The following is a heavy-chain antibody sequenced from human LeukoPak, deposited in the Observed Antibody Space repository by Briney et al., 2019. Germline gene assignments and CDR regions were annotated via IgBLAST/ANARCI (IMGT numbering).Heavy chain of an antibody. V-gene: IGHV3-23*01. CDR2: VSDDGYSR. Sequence: GRSLRLSCAASGFSFSSCAMRWVPQAPGKAPHRDSGVSDDGYSRYYADSLNVRFTISRDNSANTVYLQMNNLADEDTSVCYCVKEGGGHSYAPKTGPPTWGQGTLVTVSS. CDR3: VKEGGGHSYAPKTGPPT. J-gene: IGHJ5*02. CDR1: GFSFSSCA. D-gene: IGHD5-18*01.